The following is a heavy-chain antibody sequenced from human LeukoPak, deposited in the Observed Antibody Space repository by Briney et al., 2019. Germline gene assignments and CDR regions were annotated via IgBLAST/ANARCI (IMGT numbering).Heavy chain of an antibody. J-gene: IGHJ4*02. Sequence: SVKVSCKASGGTFSSYAISWVRQAPGQGLEWMGGIIPIFGTANYAQKFQGRVTMTRNTSISTAYMALSSLRSEDTAVYYCARGAHGSGSYFFDYWGQGTLVTVSS. CDR2: IIPIFGTA. D-gene: IGHD3-10*01. CDR3: ARGAHGSGSYFFDY. V-gene: IGHV1-69*05. CDR1: GGTFSSYA.